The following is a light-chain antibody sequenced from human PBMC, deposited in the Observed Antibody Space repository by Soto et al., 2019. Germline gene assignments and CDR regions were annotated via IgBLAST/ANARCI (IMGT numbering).Light chain of an antibody. V-gene: IGKV3-20*01. CDR3: QQYSSSPIT. CDR1: QSVISSY. Sequence: EIVLTQSPGTLSLSPGERATLSCRASQSVISSYLAWYQQKPGQAPRLLIYAASSRATGIPDRFSGSGSGTDFTLTISRLEPEDFAVYYCQQYSSSPITFGQGTRLEI. J-gene: IGKJ5*01. CDR2: AAS.